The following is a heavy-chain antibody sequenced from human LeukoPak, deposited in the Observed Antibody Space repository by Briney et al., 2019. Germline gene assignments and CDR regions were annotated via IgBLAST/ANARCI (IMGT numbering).Heavy chain of an antibody. J-gene: IGHJ5*02. CDR2: ISGSGGST. V-gene: IGHV3-23*01. Sequence: PGGSLRLSCAASGFTFSSYAMSWVRQAPGKGLEWVSAISGSGGSTYYADSVKGRFTISRDNSKNTLYLQMNSLRAEDTAVYYCAKVGVVVPAAYNWFDPWGQGTLVTVSS. D-gene: IGHD2-2*01. CDR1: GFTFSSYA. CDR3: AKVGVVVPAAYNWFDP.